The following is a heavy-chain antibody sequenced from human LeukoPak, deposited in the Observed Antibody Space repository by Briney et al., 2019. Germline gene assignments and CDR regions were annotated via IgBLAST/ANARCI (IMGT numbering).Heavy chain of an antibody. D-gene: IGHD3-10*01. CDR3: ATDRSEDYYGSGSYHHFDY. CDR1: GYTITRLS. J-gene: IGHJ4*02. V-gene: IGHV1-24*01. Sequence: GASVKLSCTVSGYTITRLSMHWVRQAPGKGLEWMGGFDPEDGETYYAHNFKGRVTMTEDTSTDTAYMELSSLRSEDTAVYYCATDRSEDYYGSGSYHHFDYWGQGTLVTVSS. CDR2: FDPEDGET.